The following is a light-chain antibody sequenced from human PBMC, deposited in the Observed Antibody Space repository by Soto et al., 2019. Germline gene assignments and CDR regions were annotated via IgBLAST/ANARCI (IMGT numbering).Light chain of an antibody. V-gene: IGKV1-5*01. J-gene: IGKJ1*01. CDR3: QQYNSYRT. CDR2: DAS. CDR1: QSISSW. Sequence: DIQMTQSPSTLSASVGDRVTITCRASQSISSWLAWYQQKPGKAPKLLIYDASSLESGVPSRFSGSGSGTEFTLTISGLQPDDFATYYCQQYNSYRTFGQGTKVDI.